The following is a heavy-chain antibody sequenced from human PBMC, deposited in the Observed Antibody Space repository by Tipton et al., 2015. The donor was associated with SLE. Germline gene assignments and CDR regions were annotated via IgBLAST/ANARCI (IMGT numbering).Heavy chain of an antibody. CDR2: IYYSGST. Sequence: TLSLTCTVSGGSISSSSYYWGWIRQPPGKGLEWIGSIYYSGSTYYNPSLKSRVTISVDTPKNQFSLKLSSVTAADTAVYYCARGWRTVDYYDSSGTFDYWGQGTLVTVSS. J-gene: IGHJ4*02. CDR3: ARGWRTVDYYDSSGTFDY. V-gene: IGHV4-39*07. CDR1: GGSISSSSYY. D-gene: IGHD3-22*01.